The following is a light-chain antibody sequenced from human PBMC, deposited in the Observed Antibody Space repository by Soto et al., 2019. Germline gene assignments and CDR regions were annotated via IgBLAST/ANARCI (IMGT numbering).Light chain of an antibody. Sequence: EIVMTQSPATLSVSPGERATLSCRASQSVSSNLAWYQQKPGQAPSLLIYGASTRATGTPARFSGSGSGTEFTLTISSLQSEDFAVYYCQQYGSSPFTFGPGTKVDLK. CDR1: QSVSSN. J-gene: IGKJ3*01. CDR2: GAS. V-gene: IGKV3-15*01. CDR3: QQYGSSPFT.